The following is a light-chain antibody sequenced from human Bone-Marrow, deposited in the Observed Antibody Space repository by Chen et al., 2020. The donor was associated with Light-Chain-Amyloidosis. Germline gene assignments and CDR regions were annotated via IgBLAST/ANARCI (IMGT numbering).Light chain of an antibody. CDR2: DDS. J-gene: IGLJ3*02. V-gene: IGLV3-21*02. Sequence: SYVRTQPSSVSVAHGQTATTACGGNNIGSTSVHWYQQTPGQAPRLGVYDDSDRPSGIPERLSGSNSGNTATLTISRVEAGDEADYYCQVWDRSSDRPVFGGGTKLTVL. CDR1: NIGSTS. CDR3: QVWDRSSDRPV.